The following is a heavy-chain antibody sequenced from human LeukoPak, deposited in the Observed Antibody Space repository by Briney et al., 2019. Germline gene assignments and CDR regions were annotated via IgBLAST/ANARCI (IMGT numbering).Heavy chain of an antibody. Sequence: GGSLRLSCAASGFTFSTYSMNWVRQAPGQGLEWVSFISSSSHYIYYADSVKGRFTISRDNAKNSLYLQMNSLRAEDTALYYCAEGYGYFDYWGQGTLVTVSS. J-gene: IGHJ4*02. D-gene: IGHD2-15*01. CDR3: AEGYGYFDY. V-gene: IGHV3-21*01. CDR1: GFTFSTYS. CDR2: ISSSSHYI.